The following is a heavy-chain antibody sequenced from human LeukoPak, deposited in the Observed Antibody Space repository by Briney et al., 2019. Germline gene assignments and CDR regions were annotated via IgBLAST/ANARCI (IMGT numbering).Heavy chain of an antibody. D-gene: IGHD4-11*01. V-gene: IGHV3-33*07. CDR3: ARDDVTVNNAFDI. Sequence: GGSLRLSCAASGFTFSSYGMYWVRQAPGKGLEWVALIWYDGSNKYYADSVKGRFTIPRDNSKNTLYLQMNSLRAEDTAVYYCARDDVTVNNAFDIWGQGTMVTVSS. CDR1: GFTFSSYG. CDR2: IWYDGSNK. J-gene: IGHJ3*02.